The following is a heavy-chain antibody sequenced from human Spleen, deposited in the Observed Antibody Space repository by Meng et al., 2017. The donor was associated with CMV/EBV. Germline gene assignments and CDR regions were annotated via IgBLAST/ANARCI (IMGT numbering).Heavy chain of an antibody. D-gene: IGHD6-13*01. CDR2: ISWNGDNR. Sequence: SLKISCVASGFSFDDFAMHWVRQGPGKGLEWVSGISWNGDNRNYADSVKGRFTISRDNAKNSLSLQMNSLRIEDMAVYYCAKDYSSWSARYFDSWGQGTLVTVSS. CDR1: GFSFDDFA. J-gene: IGHJ4*02. V-gene: IGHV3-9*03. CDR3: AKDYSSWSARYFDS.